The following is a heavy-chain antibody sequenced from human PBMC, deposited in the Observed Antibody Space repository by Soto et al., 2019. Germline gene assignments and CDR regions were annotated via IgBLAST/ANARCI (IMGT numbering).Heavy chain of an antibody. J-gene: IGHJ4*02. D-gene: IGHD2-21*01. CDR1: GFTFSNYG. CDR2: IWYDGNNK. Sequence: QVQLVESGGGVVQPGGSLRLSCAASGFTFSNYGMHWVRQAPGKGLEWVAVIWYDGNNKYYADSVKGRFTISRDNSNNTLYVQMTGLRAEDTDVNYCARGLHSLFDYWGQGTLVTVSS. CDR3: ARGLHSLFDY. V-gene: IGHV3-33*01.